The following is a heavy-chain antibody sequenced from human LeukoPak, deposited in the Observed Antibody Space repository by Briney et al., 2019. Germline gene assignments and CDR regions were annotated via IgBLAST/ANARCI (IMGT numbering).Heavy chain of an antibody. Sequence: GGSLRLSCAASGFTFSSYAMSWVRQAPGKGLEWVANIKQDGSEKYYVDSVKGRFTISRDNAKNSLYLQLNSLRAEDTAVYYCARGSGSMNYWGQGTLVTVSS. CDR1: GFTFSSYA. V-gene: IGHV3-7*04. D-gene: IGHD1-26*01. CDR3: ARGSGSMNY. J-gene: IGHJ4*02. CDR2: IKQDGSEK.